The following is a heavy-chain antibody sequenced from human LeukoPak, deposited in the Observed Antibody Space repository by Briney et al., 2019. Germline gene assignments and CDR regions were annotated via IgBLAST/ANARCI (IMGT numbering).Heavy chain of an antibody. CDR3: ARFNTAMARDGIPGTDY. J-gene: IGHJ4*02. Sequence: ASVKVSCKASGYTFTSYGISWVRQAPGQGLEWMGWISAYNGNTNYAQKLQGRVTMTTDTSTSTAYMELSSLRSEDTAVYYCARFNTAMARDGIPGTDYWGQGTLVTVSS. CDR1: GYTFTSYG. D-gene: IGHD5-18*01. V-gene: IGHV1-18*01. CDR2: ISAYNGNT.